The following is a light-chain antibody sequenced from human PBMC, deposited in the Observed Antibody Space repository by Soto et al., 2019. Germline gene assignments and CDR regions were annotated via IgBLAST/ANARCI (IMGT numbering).Light chain of an antibody. CDR2: DTS. CDR1: TGAVTSGHY. Sequence: QAVVTQEPSLTVSPGGTVTLTCGSSTGAVTSGHYPYWFQQKPGQAPRTLIYDTSNKHSWTPARFSGSLLGGKAALTLSGAQPEDEAEYYCLLSYSGARPYVFGTGTKLPS. V-gene: IGLV7-46*01. J-gene: IGLJ1*01. CDR3: LLSYSGARPYV.